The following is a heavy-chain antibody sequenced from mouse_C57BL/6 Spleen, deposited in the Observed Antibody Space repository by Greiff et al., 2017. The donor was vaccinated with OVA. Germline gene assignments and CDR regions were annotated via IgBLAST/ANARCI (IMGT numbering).Heavy chain of an antibody. D-gene: IGHD1-1*01. Sequence: VQLQQSGPELVKPGASVKISCKASGYAFSSSWMNWVKQRPGTGLEWIGRIYPGDGDTNYNGKFKGKATLTADKSSSTAYMQLSSLTSEDSAVYFCARSYYYGSSDEAYWGQVTLVTVSA. V-gene: IGHV1-82*01. J-gene: IGHJ3*01. CDR3: ARSYYYGSSDEAY. CDR2: IYPGDGDT. CDR1: GYAFSSSW.